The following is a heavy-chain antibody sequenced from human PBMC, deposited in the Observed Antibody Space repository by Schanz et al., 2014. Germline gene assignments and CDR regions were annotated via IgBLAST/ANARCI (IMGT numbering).Heavy chain of an antibody. CDR2: INTNTGNP. CDR3: TTETISMAGTFTI. D-gene: IGHD6-19*01. CDR1: GYTFTSYA. Sequence: QVQLVQSGSELKKPGASVKVSCKASGYTFTSYAMNWVRQAPGQGLEWVGWINTNTGNPTYAQGFTGRFVFSLDTSVSSAYQQISSREAEDTVAYCATTETISMAGTFTIWGQGTLVTVSS. J-gene: IGHJ4*02. V-gene: IGHV7-4-1*02.